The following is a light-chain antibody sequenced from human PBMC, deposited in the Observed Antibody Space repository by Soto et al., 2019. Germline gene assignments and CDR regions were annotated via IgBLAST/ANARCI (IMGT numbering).Light chain of an antibody. CDR3: AAWDDSLDGSYV. CDR1: SSNIGTNS. V-gene: IGLV1-44*01. Sequence: QSVLTQPPSVSGPPGQRVTISCSGSSSNIGTNSVNWYQEVPGTAPKLIIYSNDIRASGVHDRFSGSKSGTSASLDISGLQSEDEADYYCAAWDDSLDGSYVFGIGTKVTVL. J-gene: IGLJ1*01. CDR2: SND.